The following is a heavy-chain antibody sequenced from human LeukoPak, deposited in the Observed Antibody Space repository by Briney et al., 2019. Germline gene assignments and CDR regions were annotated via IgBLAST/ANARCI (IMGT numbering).Heavy chain of an antibody. CDR1: GFTFRKYW. CDR2: IKEDGSEK. CDR3: ARELAGDVFHF. Sequence: PGGSLRLSCAASGFTFRKYWMTWFRQAPGKGLEWVANIKEDGSEKNYVDSVKGRFTISRDRAKNSVYLQMSSLRAEDTAVYYCARELAGDVFHFRGRGTLVIVSS. V-gene: IGHV3-7*01. D-gene: IGHD3-10*01. J-gene: IGHJ4*02.